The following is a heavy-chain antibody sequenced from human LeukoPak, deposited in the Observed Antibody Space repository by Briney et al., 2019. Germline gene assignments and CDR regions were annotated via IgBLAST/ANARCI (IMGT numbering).Heavy chain of an antibody. D-gene: IGHD3-22*01. CDR2: IYYSGNT. CDR1: GGSISSGGNY. CDR3: AREKTAYYYGSSGYSEGAFDI. V-gene: IGHV4-31*03. J-gene: IGHJ3*02. Sequence: SQTLPLTCTVSGGSISSGGNYWSWIRQHPGKGLEWIGYIYYSGNTQHNPSLKSRITISIDTSKSQFSLKLSSVTAADTAVYYCAREKTAYYYGSSGYSEGAFDIWGQGTMVTVSS.